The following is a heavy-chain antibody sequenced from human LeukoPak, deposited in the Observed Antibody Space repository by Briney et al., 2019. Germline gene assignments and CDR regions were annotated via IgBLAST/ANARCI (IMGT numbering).Heavy chain of an antibody. CDR1: GGTFSSYA. CDR2: IIPIFGTA. Sequence: GASVKVSCKASGGTFSSYAISWVRQAPGQGLEWMGGIIPIFGTANYAQKFQGRVTITTDESTSTAYMELSSLRSEDTAVYYCARSRGGLRAPDYWGQGTLVTVSS. D-gene: IGHD3-16*01. V-gene: IGHV1-69*05. J-gene: IGHJ4*02. CDR3: ARSRGGLRAPDY.